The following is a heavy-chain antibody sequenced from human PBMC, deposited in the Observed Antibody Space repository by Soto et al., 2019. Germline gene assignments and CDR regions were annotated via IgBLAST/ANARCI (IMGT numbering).Heavy chain of an antibody. Sequence: ASVKVSCKASGYTFTKYGIAWVRQAPGQGLEWMGWISPYNGNTVYAQKVEGRVTMTTDTSTTTAYMELKSLRSDDTALYYCARTAGMFRVGTYPKVLYNYFDSWGQGTPVTVSS. CDR2: ISPYNGNT. CDR3: ARTAGMFRVGTYPKVLYNYFDS. V-gene: IGHV1-18*01. CDR1: GYTFTKYG. J-gene: IGHJ5*01. D-gene: IGHD1-7*01.